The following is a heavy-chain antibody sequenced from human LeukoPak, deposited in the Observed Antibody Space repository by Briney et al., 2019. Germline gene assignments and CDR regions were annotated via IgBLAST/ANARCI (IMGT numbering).Heavy chain of an antibody. CDR1: GSIFTSYW. D-gene: IGHD5-12*01. V-gene: IGHV5-51*01. CDR2: IYPGDSDT. CDR3: ARSPQGDIVATIPGWFDP. Sequence: GGSLQISGEGSGSIFTSYWSGGGRPLRGKGGGGMGIIYPGDSDTRYSPSFQGQVTISADKSISTAYLQWSSLKASDTAMYYCARSPQGDIVATIPGWFDPWGQGTLVTVSS. J-gene: IGHJ5*02.